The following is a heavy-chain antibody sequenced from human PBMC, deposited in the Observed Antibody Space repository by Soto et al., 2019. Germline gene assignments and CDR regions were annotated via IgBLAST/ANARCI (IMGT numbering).Heavy chain of an antibody. J-gene: IGHJ4*02. CDR2: VFYTGFT. Sequence: ETLSLTCAVSGGSISGSYYYWAWLRQSPGKGPEWIGSVFYTGFTSYNPSLESRVSVSVDTSKSQFSLKLSAVTAADTAVYYCATSQKGYNWNYFDHWGQGALVTVSS. CDR1: GGSISGSYYY. CDR3: ATSQKGYNWNYFDH. V-gene: IGHV4-39*01. D-gene: IGHD1-20*01.